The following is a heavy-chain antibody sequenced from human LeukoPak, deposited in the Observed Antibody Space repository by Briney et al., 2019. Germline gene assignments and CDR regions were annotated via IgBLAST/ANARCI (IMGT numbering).Heavy chain of an antibody. CDR2: ISYDGSNK. Sequence: GGSLRLSCAASGFTFSSYGMHWVRQAPGKGLEWVAVISYDGSNKYYADSVKGRFTISRDNSKNTLYLQMNSLRAEDTAVYYCAKDLITMIVVVIPLFDYWGQGTLVTVSS. CDR3: AKDLITMIVVVIPLFDY. V-gene: IGHV3-30*18. J-gene: IGHJ4*02. D-gene: IGHD3-22*01. CDR1: GFTFSSYG.